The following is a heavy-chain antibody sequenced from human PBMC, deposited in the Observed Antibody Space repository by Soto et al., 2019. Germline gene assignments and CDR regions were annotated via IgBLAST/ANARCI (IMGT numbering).Heavy chain of an antibody. CDR3: ARENSHFDY. V-gene: IGHV1-2*02. J-gene: IGHJ4*02. CDR2: VNPINGNT. Sequence: QVQLVQSGAEVKKPGASVKVSCKASGYSFSEFRMHWVRQAPGQGLEWMGWVNPINGNTNYAQDFQGRDTMTRKASTNTVYMALSTLTYDDTYTVYCARENSHFDYWGQGTLITVSS. CDR1: GYSFSEFR.